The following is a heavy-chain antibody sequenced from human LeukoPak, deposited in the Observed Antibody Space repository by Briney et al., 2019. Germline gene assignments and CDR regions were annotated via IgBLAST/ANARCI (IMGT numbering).Heavy chain of an antibody. CDR1: GFTVSSNY. CDR3: ARGHYDTSGYYFYYFDY. Sequence: PGGSLRLSCAASGFTVSSNYISWVRQAPGKGLEWVSVIYSGGNTYYADSVKGRFTISRDNSKNTLYLQMNGLRAEDTAVYCCARGHYDTSGYYFYYFDYWGQGTLVTVSS. V-gene: IGHV3-53*01. D-gene: IGHD3-22*01. J-gene: IGHJ4*02. CDR2: IYSGGNT.